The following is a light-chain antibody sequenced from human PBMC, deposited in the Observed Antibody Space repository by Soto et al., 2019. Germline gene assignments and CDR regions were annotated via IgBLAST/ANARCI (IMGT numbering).Light chain of an antibody. CDR2: WAS. CDR3: QQYYSTPDT. CDR1: QSIFYSSNNKNY. J-gene: IGKJ2*01. V-gene: IGKV4-1*01. Sequence: DIVMTQSPDSLAVSLGERATINCKSSQSIFYSSNNKNYLAWYQQKAGQPPKLLIYWASTRDSGVPDRFSGSGSGTDFTLTISSLQAEDVAIYYCQQYYSTPDTFGQGTKSEIK.